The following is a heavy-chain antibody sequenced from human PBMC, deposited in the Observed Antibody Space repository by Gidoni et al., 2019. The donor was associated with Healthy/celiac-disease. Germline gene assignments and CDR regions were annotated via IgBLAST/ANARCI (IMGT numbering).Heavy chain of an antibody. J-gene: IGHJ4*02. V-gene: IGHV4-34*01. CDR1: GWSFSGYY. CDR3: ARAKSYRRHFDY. CDR2: INHSGST. Sequence: QVQLQQWGAGLLKPSETLSLTCAVYGWSFSGYYWSWIRQPPGKGLQWIGEINHSGSTNYNPSLKSRVTISVDTSKNQFSLKLSSVTAADTAVYYCARAKSYRRHFDYWGQGTLVTVSS. D-gene: IGHD3-16*02.